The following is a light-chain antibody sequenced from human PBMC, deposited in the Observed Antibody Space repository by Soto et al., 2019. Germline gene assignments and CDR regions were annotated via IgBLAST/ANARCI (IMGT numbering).Light chain of an antibody. Sequence: QSVLTQPPSASGTPGQRVTISCSGSSSNIGSNTLNWYQQLPGTAPKLLIYTNDQRPSGVPDRFSGSTSGSSASLAISGLQSEDEADYYCAAWDDSLNDYVFGTGTKVTVL. CDR1: SSNIGSNT. CDR2: TND. V-gene: IGLV1-44*01. CDR3: AAWDDSLNDYV. J-gene: IGLJ1*01.